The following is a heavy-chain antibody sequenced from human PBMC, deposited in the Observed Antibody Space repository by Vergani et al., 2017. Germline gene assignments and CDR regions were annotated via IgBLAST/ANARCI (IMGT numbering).Heavy chain of an antibody. CDR1: GFTFSSYA. CDR3: AKSVSFRPSCQDY. J-gene: IGHJ4*02. V-gene: IGHV3-23*01. CDR2: ISGSGGST. Sequence: EVQLLESGGGLVQPGGSLRLSCAASGFTFSSYAMSWVRQAPGKGLEWVSAISGSGGSTYYADSVKGRFTISRANSKNTLYLQMNSLRAEDTAVYYCAKSVSFRPSCQDYWGQGTLVTVSS.